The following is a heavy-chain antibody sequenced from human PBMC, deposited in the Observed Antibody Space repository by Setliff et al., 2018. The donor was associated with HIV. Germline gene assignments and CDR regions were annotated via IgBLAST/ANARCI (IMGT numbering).Heavy chain of an antibody. CDR1: GYTFTSYP. CDR3: ARNQGDASGWYAGDY. J-gene: IGHJ4*01. CDR2: INTRGGSA. V-gene: IGHV1-46*01. Sequence: GASVKVSCKASGYTFTSYPMHWVRQAPGQGLEWMGVINTRGGSAGYAEKFRGRVTMTRDTSTNTVDLDLRNLRSEDTAVYYCARNQGDASGWYAGDYWGHGTLVTVSS. D-gene: IGHD6-19*01.